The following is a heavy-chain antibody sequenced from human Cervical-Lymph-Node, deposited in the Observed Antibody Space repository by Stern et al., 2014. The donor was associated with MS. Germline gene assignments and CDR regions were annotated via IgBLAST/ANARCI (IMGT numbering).Heavy chain of an antibody. J-gene: IGHJ5*02. Sequence: VQLVESGPGLVKPSQTLSLTCTVSGGSISSSGYYWSWIRQPADKGLEWIGRIHDSGSTYYNPSLKSRVTISMDTAKNQLTSVTAADTAVYYCVTTRWDLFTWNWFDPWGQGTLVTVSS. CDR3: VTTRWDLFTWNWFDP. CDR1: GGSISSSGYY. D-gene: IGHD1-26*01. CDR2: IHDSGST. V-gene: IGHV4-61*02.